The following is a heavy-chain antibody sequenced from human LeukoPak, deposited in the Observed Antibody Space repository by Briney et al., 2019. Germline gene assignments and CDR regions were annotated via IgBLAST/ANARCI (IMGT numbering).Heavy chain of an antibody. V-gene: IGHV4-59*01. CDR1: GGSISSYY. Sequence: SETLSLTCTVSGGSISSYYWSWIRQPSGKGLEWIGYIYYSGSTNYNPSLKSRVTISVDTSKNQFSLKLSSVTAADTAVYYCARGPYYYGSGSSNWFDPWGQGTLVTVSS. J-gene: IGHJ5*02. CDR3: ARGPYYYGSGSSNWFDP. D-gene: IGHD3-10*01. CDR2: IYYSGST.